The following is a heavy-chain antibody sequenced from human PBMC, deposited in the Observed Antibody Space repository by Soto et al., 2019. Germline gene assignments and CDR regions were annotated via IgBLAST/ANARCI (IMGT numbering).Heavy chain of an antibody. CDR1: GFRFSDYA. CDR3: AKGYNYDRSGNPDY. V-gene: IGHV3-9*01. J-gene: IGHJ4*02. Sequence: GGSLRLSCAVSGFRFSDYAMAWVRQAPGKGLEWVSGINWNSGSIGYADSVKGRFTISRDNAKNSLYLQMNSLRTEDTALYYCAKGYNYDRSGNPDYWGQGTLVTVSS. CDR2: INWNSGSI. D-gene: IGHD3-22*01.